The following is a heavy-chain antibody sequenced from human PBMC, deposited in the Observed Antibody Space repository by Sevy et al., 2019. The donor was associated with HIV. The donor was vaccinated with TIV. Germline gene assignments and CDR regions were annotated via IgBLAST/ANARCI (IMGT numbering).Heavy chain of an antibody. CDR1: GFTFSDYY. CDR2: ISSSSSYT. Sequence: GGSLRLSCAASGFTFSDYYMSWIRQAPGKGLEWVSYISSSSSYTNYADSVKGRFTISRDNAKNSLYLQMNSLRAEDTAVYYCARVDRDYYYYYYGMDVWGQGTTVTVSS. CDR3: ARVDRDYYYYYYGMDV. V-gene: IGHV3-11*06. D-gene: IGHD4-17*01. J-gene: IGHJ6*02.